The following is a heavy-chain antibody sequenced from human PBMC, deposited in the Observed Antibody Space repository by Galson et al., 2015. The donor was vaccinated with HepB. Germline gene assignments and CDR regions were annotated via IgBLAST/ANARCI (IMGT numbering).Heavy chain of an antibody. CDR1: GGTFSSYA. Sequence: SVKVSCKASGGTFSSYAISWVRQAPGQGLEWMGGIIPIFGTANYAQKFQGRVTITADESTSTAYMELSSLRSEDTAVYYCARVEDIVVAGDWFDPWGQGTLVTVSS. CDR2: IIPIFGTA. V-gene: IGHV1-69*13. CDR3: ARVEDIVVAGDWFDP. D-gene: IGHD2-15*01. J-gene: IGHJ5*02.